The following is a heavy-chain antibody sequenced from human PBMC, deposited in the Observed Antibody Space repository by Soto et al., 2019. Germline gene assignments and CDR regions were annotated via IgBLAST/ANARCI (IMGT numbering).Heavy chain of an antibody. J-gene: IGHJ3*02. D-gene: IGHD6-13*01. V-gene: IGHV3-13*01. Sequence: GESLKISCAASGFTFSSYDMHWVRQATGKGLEWVSAIGTAGDTYYPGSVKGRFTISRENAKNSLYLQMNSLRAGDTAVYYCARGAIAAAGTGAFDIWGQGTMVTVSS. CDR1: GFTFSSYD. CDR3: ARGAIAAAGTGAFDI. CDR2: IGTAGDT.